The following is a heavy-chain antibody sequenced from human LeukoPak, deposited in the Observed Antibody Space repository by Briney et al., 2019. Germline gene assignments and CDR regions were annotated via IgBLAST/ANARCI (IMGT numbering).Heavy chain of an antibody. CDR2: INHSGST. CDR1: GGSFSGYY. D-gene: IGHD6-19*01. J-gene: IGHJ4*02. V-gene: IGHV4-34*01. CDR3: VRGQPRAAVAGTLRH. Sequence: SETLSLTCAVYGGSFSGYYWSWIRQPPGKGLEWIGEINHSGSTNYNPSLKSRVTISVDTSKNQFSLKLSSVTAADTAVYYCVRGQPRAAVAGTLRHWGQGTLVTVSS.